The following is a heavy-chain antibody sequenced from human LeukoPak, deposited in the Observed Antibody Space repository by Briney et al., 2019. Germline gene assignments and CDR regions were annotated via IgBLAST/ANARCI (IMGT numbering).Heavy chain of an antibody. Sequence: SETLSLTCTVSGGSISSYYWSWIRQPPGKELEWIGYIYYSGSTNYNPSLKSRVTISVETSKNEFSLKLRSVTAADTAVYYCARVTGYRIEDYFDYWGQGTLVTVSS. CDR2: IYYSGST. J-gene: IGHJ4*02. CDR3: ARVTGYRIEDYFDY. D-gene: IGHD6-13*01. V-gene: IGHV4-59*01. CDR1: GGSISSYY.